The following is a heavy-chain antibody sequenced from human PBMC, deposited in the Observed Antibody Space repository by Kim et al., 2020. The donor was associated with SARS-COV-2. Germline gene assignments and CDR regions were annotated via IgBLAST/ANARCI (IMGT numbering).Heavy chain of an antibody. CDR3: ARGIAVAGTDY. J-gene: IGHJ4*02. Sequence: PTYAQGFTGRFVFSLDTSVSTAYLQISSLKAEDTAVYYCARGIAVAGTDYWGQGTLVTVSS. CDR2: P. D-gene: IGHD6-19*01. V-gene: IGHV7-4-1*02.